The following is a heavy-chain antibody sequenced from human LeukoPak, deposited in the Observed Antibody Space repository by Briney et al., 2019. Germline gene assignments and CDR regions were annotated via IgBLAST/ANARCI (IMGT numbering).Heavy chain of an antibody. Sequence: ASVKVSCKASGYTFTSYDINWVRQATGQGLEWMGWMNPNSGNAGYAQKFQGRVTMTRNTSISTAYMELSSLRSEDTAVYYCARGRRWSNNWFDPWGQGTLVTVSS. V-gene: IGHV1-8*01. CDR3: ARGRRWSNNWFDP. J-gene: IGHJ5*02. D-gene: IGHD4-23*01. CDR2: MNPNSGNA. CDR1: GYTFTSYD.